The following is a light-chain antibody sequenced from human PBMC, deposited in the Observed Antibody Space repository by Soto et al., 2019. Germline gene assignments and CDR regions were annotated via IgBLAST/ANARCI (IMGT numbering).Light chain of an antibody. CDR3: CSYAGSSTYV. CDR1: SSDVGSYNL. CDR2: EVS. Sequence: QAVVTQPASVSGSPGQSITISCTGISSDVGSYNLVSWYQQHPGKAPKLMIYEVSKRPSGVSNRFSGSKSGITASLTISGLQAEDEADYYCCSYAGSSTYVFGTGTKVTVL. V-gene: IGLV2-23*02. J-gene: IGLJ1*01.